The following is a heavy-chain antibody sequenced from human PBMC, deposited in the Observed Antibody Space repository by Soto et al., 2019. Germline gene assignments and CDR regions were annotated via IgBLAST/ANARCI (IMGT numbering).Heavy chain of an antibody. CDR3: ARDLWVEPELYYYGMDV. V-gene: IGHV4-30-4*01. CDR1: GDSISSADYS. CDR2: IFSSGTT. J-gene: IGHJ6*02. Sequence: QVQLQESGPGLVRPSQTLSLPCTFSGDSISSADYSWGWIRQTPGKGLEGIGHIFSSGTTTYNPSLKGRTTISVDTSKNHFSLRLTSVTAADTAVYYCARDLWVEPELYYYGMDVWGQGTTVTVSS. D-gene: IGHD1-1*01.